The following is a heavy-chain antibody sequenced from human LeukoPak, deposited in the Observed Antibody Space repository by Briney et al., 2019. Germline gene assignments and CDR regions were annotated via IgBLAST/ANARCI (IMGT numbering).Heavy chain of an antibody. D-gene: IGHD3-10*01. CDR2: ISAYNGNT. V-gene: IGHV1-18*04. J-gene: IGHJ5*02. Sequence: GPVKVSRKASGYTFTSYGISWVRQAPGQGLEWMGWISAYNGNTNYAQKLQGRVTMTTDTSTSTAYMELRSLRSDDTAVYYCAREGPSITMVRGVTPMDWFDPWGQGTLVTVSS. CDR3: AREGPSITMVRGVTPMDWFDP. CDR1: GYTFTSYG.